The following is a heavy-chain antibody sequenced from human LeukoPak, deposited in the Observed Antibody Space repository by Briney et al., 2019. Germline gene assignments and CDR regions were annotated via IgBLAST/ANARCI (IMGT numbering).Heavy chain of an antibody. J-gene: IGHJ4*02. V-gene: IGHV3-53*01. Sequence: GGSLRLSCAASGFIVSSNYMSWVRQAPGKGLEWVSVIYSGGSTYYADSVKGRFTISRDNSKNTLYLQMNSLRAEDTAVYYCASTPGSAAPFDYWGQGTLVTVSS. D-gene: IGHD1-14*01. CDR3: ASTPGSAAPFDY. CDR1: GFIVSSNY. CDR2: IYSGGST.